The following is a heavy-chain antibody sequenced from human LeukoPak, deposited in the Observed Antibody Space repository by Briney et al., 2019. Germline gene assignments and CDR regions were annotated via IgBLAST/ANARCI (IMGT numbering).Heavy chain of an antibody. CDR2: IWPDGSIK. CDR1: GFTFSSHG. J-gene: IGHJ4*02. D-gene: IGHD5-18*01. V-gene: IGHV3-33*01. Sequence: GPLRLSCAASGFTFSSHGMHWVRQAPGKGLEWVAVIWPDGSIKYYAESAKGRFTISRDNSKSTLYLQMNSLRAEDTAVYYCARAIDSYGFYDSWGQGTLVAVSS. CDR3: ARAIDSYGFYDS.